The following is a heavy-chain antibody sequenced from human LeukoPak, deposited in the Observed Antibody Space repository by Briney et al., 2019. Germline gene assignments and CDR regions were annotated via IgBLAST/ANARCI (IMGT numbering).Heavy chain of an antibody. D-gene: IGHD1-26*01. CDR1: GFTFNSYW. Sequence: GGSLRLSCAASGFTFNSYWMSWVRQSPGKGLEWVANINEGGGAKYYADSVKGRFTISRDNANHSLYLQMNSLRAEDTAVYYCARYGVYYQNYRCYDVDVWGKGTTVTVSS. V-gene: IGHV3-7*01. CDR2: INEGGGAK. J-gene: IGHJ6*03. CDR3: ARYGVYYQNYRCYDVDV.